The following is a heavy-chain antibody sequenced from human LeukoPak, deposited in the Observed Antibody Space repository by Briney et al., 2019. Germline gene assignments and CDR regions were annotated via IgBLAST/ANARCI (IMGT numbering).Heavy chain of an antibody. Sequence: ASVKVSCKASGYTFTSYGISWVRQAPGQGLEWMGWISAYNGNTDYAQKFQGRVTMTTDTSTSTAYMELRSLRSDDTAVYYCVRDERRSSPNDYWGQGTLVTVSS. J-gene: IGHJ4*02. CDR3: VRDERRSSPNDY. V-gene: IGHV1-18*01. CDR2: ISAYNGNT. CDR1: GYTFTSYG. D-gene: IGHD6-13*01.